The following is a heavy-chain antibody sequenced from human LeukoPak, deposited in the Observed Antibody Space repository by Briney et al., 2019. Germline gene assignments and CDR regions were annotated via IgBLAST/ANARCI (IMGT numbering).Heavy chain of an antibody. J-gene: IGHJ4*02. CDR3: ARDGGRKEDY. Sequence: PGGSLRLSCAASGFTFSSSWMTWVRQAPGKGLEWVANIKQDGSDKYYVDSVKGRFTMSRDNAKNSLFLQMNSLRAEDTAVYYCARDGGRKEDYWGQGTLVTVSS. CDR2: IKQDGSDK. CDR1: GFTFSSSW. D-gene: IGHD6-25*01. V-gene: IGHV3-7*01.